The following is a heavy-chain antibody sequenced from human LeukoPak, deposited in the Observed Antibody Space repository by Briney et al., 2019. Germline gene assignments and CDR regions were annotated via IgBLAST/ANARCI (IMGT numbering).Heavy chain of an antibody. J-gene: IGHJ6*02. V-gene: IGHV3-7*03. Sequence: GGSLRLSCAASGFTLSSYWMSWVRQAPGKGLEWVANIKQDGSAIYYVDSVKGRFTISKDNAKNSLYLQMNSLRAEDTALYHCARNNGMDVWGQGTTVIVSS. CDR2: IKQDGSAI. CDR1: GFTLSSYW. CDR3: ARNNGMDV.